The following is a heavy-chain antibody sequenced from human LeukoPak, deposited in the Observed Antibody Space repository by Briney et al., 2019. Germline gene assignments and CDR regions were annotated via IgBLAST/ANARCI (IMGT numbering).Heavy chain of an antibody. CDR1: GGSFSGYY. CDR3: ASTYYYDSSGYYGPFDI. Sequence: SETLSLTCAVYGGSFSGYYWSWIRQPPGKGLEWIGEINHSGSTNYNPSLKSRVTISVDTSKNHFSLKLSSVTAADTAVYYCASTYYYDSSGYYGPFDIWGQGTMVTVSS. CDR2: INHSGST. D-gene: IGHD3-22*01. V-gene: IGHV4-34*01. J-gene: IGHJ3*02.